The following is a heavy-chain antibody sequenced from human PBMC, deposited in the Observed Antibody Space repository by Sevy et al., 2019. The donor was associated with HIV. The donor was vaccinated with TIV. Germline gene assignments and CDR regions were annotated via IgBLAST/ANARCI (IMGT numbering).Heavy chain of an antibody. Sequence: GGSLRLSCTASGFTFSNFGMHWVRQLPGKGLEWVTFIRYDGTDKYYAASVKGRFTNSRDDSKNTLYLQMDSLRAEDTASYYCAKDLAGPGRRYFDYWGQGTLVTVSS. J-gene: IGHJ4*02. CDR3: AKDLAGPGRRYFDY. CDR2: IRYDGTDK. CDR1: GFTFSNFG. V-gene: IGHV3-30*02. D-gene: IGHD6-13*01.